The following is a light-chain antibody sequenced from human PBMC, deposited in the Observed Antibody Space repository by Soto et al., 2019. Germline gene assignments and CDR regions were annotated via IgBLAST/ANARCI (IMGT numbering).Light chain of an antibody. CDR3: GKWDSSVXAAI. CDR1: SSNIWNNY. Sequence: QSVLTQPPSVSAAPVQRVTISCSGSSSNIWNNYVSWYQQLPVTAPKLLIYDNTKRPSGIPDRFSASKSGTSATLGITGLQTGDEADYYCGKWDSSVXAAIFGTGTKVXV. CDR2: DNT. J-gene: IGLJ1*01. V-gene: IGLV1-51*01.